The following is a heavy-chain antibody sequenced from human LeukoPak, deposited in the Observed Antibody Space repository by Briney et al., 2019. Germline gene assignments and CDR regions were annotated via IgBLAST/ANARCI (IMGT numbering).Heavy chain of an antibody. Sequence: SGGSLRLSCAASGFTVSSNYMSWVRQAPGKGLKWVSVIYSGGSTYYADSVKGRFTISRDNSKNTVYPQMNALRAEDTAVYYCARAPIVGAFIWDYWGQGTLVTVSS. CDR1: GFTVSSNY. CDR2: IYSGGST. J-gene: IGHJ4*02. V-gene: IGHV3-53*01. CDR3: ARAPIVGAFIWDY. D-gene: IGHD1-26*01.